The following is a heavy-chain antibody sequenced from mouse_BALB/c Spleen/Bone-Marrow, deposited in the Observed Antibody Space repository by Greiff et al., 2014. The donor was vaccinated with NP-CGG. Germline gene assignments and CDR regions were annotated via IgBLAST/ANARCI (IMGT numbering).Heavy chain of an antibody. CDR2: ICSGGSDT. J-gene: IGHJ2*01. CDR1: GFTFSGYA. D-gene: IGHD4-1*01. V-gene: IGHV5-9-3*01. CDR3: ASLTGRDY. Sequence: EVQRVESGGGLVKPGGSLKLSCAASGFTFSGYAMPWVRQTPEKGLEWVGTICSGGSDTYYPDSVKGRFTISRDNAKNTLYLQMSSLRSEDTAMYYCASLTGRDYWGQGTTLTVSA.